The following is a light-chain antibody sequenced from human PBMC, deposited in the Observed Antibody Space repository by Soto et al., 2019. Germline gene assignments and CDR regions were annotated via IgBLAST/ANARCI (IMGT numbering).Light chain of an antibody. CDR2: KAP. CDR3: QQYNSYPGT. V-gene: IGKV1-5*03. CDR1: QSISNW. Sequence: DIQMTPSPSTPSASVGDRVTITFRASQSISNWLAWYQQKPRKAPKLLIYKAPRLESGGPSRFNGSGSGKKFTLPISSLQHDDFATFYTQQYNSYPGTFGKGPRVDTK. J-gene: IGKJ4*01.